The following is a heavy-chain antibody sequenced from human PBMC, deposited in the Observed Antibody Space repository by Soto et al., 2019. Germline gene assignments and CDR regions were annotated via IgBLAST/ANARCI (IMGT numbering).Heavy chain of an antibody. Sequence: GWSLRLSCASSVFTFINFAMIWVRQAPGEGLECVSAISAGGVATYYADSVKGRFTVSRDNSKDTLYLQMNSLRGEDTAVYFCAKRLTSGDEGFWGRGTLVTVSS. J-gene: IGHJ4*02. CDR3: AKRLTSGDEGF. V-gene: IGHV3-23*01. CDR2: ISAGGVAT. D-gene: IGHD2-21*02. CDR1: VFTFINFA.